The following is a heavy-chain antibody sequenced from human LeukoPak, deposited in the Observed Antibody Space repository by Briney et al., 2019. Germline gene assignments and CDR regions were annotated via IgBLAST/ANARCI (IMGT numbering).Heavy chain of an antibody. CDR3: DYSRGYFRFDY. Sequence: GGSLRLSCEASGFNVAINYMTWVRQASGKGLEWVSVIFSAGSTYYADSVKGRFTVSRDTSKNTLDLQMNSLRAEDTAMYYCDYSRGYFRFDYWGLGTLVTVSS. CDR1: GFNVAINY. CDR2: IFSAGST. J-gene: IGHJ4*02. V-gene: IGHV3-53*01. D-gene: IGHD3-22*01.